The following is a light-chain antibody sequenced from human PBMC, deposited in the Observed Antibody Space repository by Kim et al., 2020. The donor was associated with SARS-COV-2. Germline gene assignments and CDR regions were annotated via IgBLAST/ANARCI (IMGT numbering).Light chain of an antibody. CDR2: HAS. J-gene: IGKJ3*01. CDR3: QHLGT. CDR1: QSISGW. V-gene: IGKV1-5*01. Sequence: LQMAQSPSTLSASIGDGVTITCRASQSISGWLAWYQQKPGKAPKLLIYHASSLESGVPSRFSGSGSGTEFTLTINSLQPDDFATYYCQHLGTFGLGTKVDIK.